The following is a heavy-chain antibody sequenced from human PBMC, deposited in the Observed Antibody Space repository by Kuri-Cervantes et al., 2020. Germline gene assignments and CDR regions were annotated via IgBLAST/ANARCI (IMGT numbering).Heavy chain of an antibody. J-gene: IGHJ4*02. V-gene: IGHV3-72*01. CDR1: GFTFSDHY. D-gene: IGHD2-8*01. CDR3: VRTANGNYPDY. CDR2: IRKKVNSYTT. Sequence: GESLKISCAASGFTFSDHYMDWVRQAPGKGLEWVGRIRKKVNSYTTEHAASVRGRFTISRDDSKNSLYLQMDSLRTEDTAVYYCVRTANGNYPDYWGQGTLVTVSS.